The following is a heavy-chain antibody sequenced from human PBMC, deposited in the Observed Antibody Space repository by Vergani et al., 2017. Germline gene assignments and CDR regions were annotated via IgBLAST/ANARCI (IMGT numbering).Heavy chain of an antibody. CDR3: ARATVTMVRGATLNWFDP. CDR1: GGSFSGYY. D-gene: IGHD3-10*01. J-gene: IGHJ5*02. CDR2: INHSGST. V-gene: IGHV4-34*01. Sequence: QVQLQQWGAGLLKPSETLSLTCAVYGGSFSGYYWSLIRQPPGKGLEWIGEINHSGSTNYNPSLKSRVTISVDTSKNQFSLKLSSVTAADTAVYYCARATVTMVRGATLNWFDPWGQGTLVTVSS.